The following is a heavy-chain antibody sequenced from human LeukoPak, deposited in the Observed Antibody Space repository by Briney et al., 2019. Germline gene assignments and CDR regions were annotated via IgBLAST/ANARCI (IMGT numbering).Heavy chain of an antibody. CDR2: ISYDGSNK. J-gene: IGHJ4*02. CDR3: AKVSLFAGYNSPRDY. CDR1: GFTFSSYG. D-gene: IGHD1-14*01. Sequence: GRSLRLSCAASGFTFSSYGMHWVRQAPGKGLEWVAVISYDGSNKYHADSVKGRFTISRDNSKNTLYLQMNSLRAEDTAVYYCAKVSLFAGYNSPRDYWGQGTLVTVSS. V-gene: IGHV3-30*18.